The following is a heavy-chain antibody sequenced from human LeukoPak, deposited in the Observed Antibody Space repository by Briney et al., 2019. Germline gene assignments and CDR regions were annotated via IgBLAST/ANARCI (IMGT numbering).Heavy chain of an antibody. CDR1: GFTFSIYS. CDR2: ISSSSSYI. Sequence: PGGSLRLSCAASGFTFSIYSMNWVRQAPGKGLEWVSSISSSSSYIYYADSVKGRFTTSRDNAKNSLYLQMNSLRAEDTAVYYCARVLTPGITATTTGAFDIWGQGTMVTVSS. CDR3: ARVLTPGITATTTGAFDI. J-gene: IGHJ3*02. V-gene: IGHV3-21*01. D-gene: IGHD1-7*01.